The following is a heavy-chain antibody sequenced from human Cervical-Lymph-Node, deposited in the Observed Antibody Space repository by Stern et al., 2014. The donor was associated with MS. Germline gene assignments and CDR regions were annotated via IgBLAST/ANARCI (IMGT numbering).Heavy chain of an antibody. CDR2: IAYDVIDK. Sequence: VQLVESGGGVVQPGRSLRLSCAASGFVFRRYALHWVRQAPGKGLECVALIAYDVIDKYYTDSVKCRFTVSRDNSNNTVDLEMNSLRLEDTAVYYCAKGGSGSYLDWGQGSLVTVSS. CDR1: GFVFRRYA. CDR3: AKGGSGSYLD. V-gene: IGHV3-30*04. J-gene: IGHJ4*02. D-gene: IGHD1-26*01.